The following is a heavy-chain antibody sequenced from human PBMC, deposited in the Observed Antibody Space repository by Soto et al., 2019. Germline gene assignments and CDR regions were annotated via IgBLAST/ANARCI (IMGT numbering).Heavy chain of an antibody. CDR2: ISYDGSDK. V-gene: IGHV3-30*03. Sequence: QVQLVESGGGVVQPGRSLRLSCAASGFPFTSYGMHWVREGPDKGLEWVAIISYDGSDKYYADSVKGRFTISRDNSKNTLYLKMNSLRPEDTALYYCVGGQYYFDYWGQGTLVIVSS. J-gene: IGHJ4*02. D-gene: IGHD3-10*01. CDR1: GFPFTSYG. CDR3: VGGQYYFDY.